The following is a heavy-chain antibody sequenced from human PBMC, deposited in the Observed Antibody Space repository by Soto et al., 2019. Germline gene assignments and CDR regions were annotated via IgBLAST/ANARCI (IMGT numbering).Heavy chain of an antibody. V-gene: IGHV4-31*03. CDR1: GGSISSGGYY. CDR2: IYYSGST. J-gene: IGHJ4*02. Sequence: PSETLSLTCTVSGGSISSGGYYWSWIRQHPGKGLEWIGYIYYSGSTYYNPSLKSRVTISVDTSKNQFSLKLSSVTAADTAVYYCARDGGGGERFDYWGQGTLVTVSS. CDR3: ARDGGGGERFDY. D-gene: IGHD3-10*01.